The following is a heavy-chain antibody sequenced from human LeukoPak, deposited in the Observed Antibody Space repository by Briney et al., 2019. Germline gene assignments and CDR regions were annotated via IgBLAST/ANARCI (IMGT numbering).Heavy chain of an antibody. CDR3: ARGAPRWWFDP. CDR2: IYTFGNT. J-gene: IGHJ5*02. CDR1: GGSISSDSYY. D-gene: IGHD4-23*01. Sequence: PSETLSLTCTVSGGSISSDSYYWTWIRQPAGKGLEWIGLIYTFGNTNYNLSLKSRVTISVDTSKNQFSLKLSSVTAADTAIYYCARGAPRWWFDPWGQGILVTVSS. V-gene: IGHV4-61*02.